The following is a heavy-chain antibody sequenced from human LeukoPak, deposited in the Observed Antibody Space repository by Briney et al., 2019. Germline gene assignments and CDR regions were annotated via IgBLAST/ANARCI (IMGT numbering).Heavy chain of an antibody. CDR2: IYTSGST. CDR1: GGSISSGSYY. D-gene: IGHD6-13*01. V-gene: IGHV4-61*02. Sequence: PSQTLSLTCTVSGGSISSGSYYWSWIRQPAGKGLAWIGRIYTSGSTNYNPSLKSRVTISVGTSKNQFSLKLSSVTAADTAVYYCARESYRYSSSWYRLGAFDIWGQGTMVTVSS. J-gene: IGHJ3*02. CDR3: ARESYRYSSSWYRLGAFDI.